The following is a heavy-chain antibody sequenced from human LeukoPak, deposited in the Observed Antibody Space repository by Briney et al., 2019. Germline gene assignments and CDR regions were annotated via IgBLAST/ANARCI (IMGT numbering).Heavy chain of an antibody. Sequence: ASVKVSCKASGYTFTSYDFNWVRQATGQGLEWIGWMNPYSGNAGYSQKFQGRVTMTRDTSVITAYMEVSSLRSEDTAVYYCARAWMTTHALNYWGQGTLVTVSS. V-gene: IGHV1-8*01. CDR2: MNPYSGNA. J-gene: IGHJ4*02. D-gene: IGHD4-11*01. CDR1: GYTFTSYD. CDR3: ARAWMTTHALNY.